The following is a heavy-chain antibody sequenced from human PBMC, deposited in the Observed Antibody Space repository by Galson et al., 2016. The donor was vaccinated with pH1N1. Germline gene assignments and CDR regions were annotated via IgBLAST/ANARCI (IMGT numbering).Heavy chain of an antibody. J-gene: IGHJ3*02. Sequence: SCKASGDTFSSYYMHWVRQAPGQGLEWMGIINPSGGSTRYAEKFQGRVTITRDTSTSTVYMELSSLRSDDTAVYYCAYRGYCSGGSCYAFDSWGQGTMVTVSS. D-gene: IGHD2-15*01. CDR3: AYRGYCSGGSCYAFDS. CDR1: GDTFSSYY. V-gene: IGHV1-46*01. CDR2: INPSGGST.